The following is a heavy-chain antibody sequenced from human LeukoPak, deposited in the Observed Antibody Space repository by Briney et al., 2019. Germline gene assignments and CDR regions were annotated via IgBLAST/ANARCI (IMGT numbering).Heavy chain of an antibody. J-gene: IGHJ5*02. D-gene: IGHD3-16*02. Sequence: SETLSLTCTVSGGSISSYYWSWIRQPPGKGQEWFGYIYYSGSTNYNPSLKSRVTISVDTSKNQFSLKLSSVTAADTAVYYCARAMDDYVWGSYRTFDPWGQETLVTVSS. CDR1: GGSISSYY. V-gene: IGHV4-59*01. CDR2: IYYSGST. CDR3: ARAMDDYVWGSYRTFDP.